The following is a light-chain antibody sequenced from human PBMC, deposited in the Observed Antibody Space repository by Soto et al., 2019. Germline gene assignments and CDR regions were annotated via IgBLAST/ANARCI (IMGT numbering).Light chain of an antibody. J-gene: IGLJ2*01. Sequence: QSVLTQSPSASGTPGQRVTMSCSGSSSNIGSNTVNWYQQLPGTAPKLLIYRNNQRPSGVPDRFSGSKSGTSASLAISGLQSEDEADYYCAAWDDSLNGPVFGGGTKLTVL. CDR1: SSNIGSNT. CDR2: RNN. CDR3: AAWDDSLNGPV. V-gene: IGLV1-44*01.